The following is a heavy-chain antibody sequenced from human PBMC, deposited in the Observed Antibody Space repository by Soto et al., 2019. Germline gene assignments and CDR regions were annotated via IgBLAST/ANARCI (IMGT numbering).Heavy chain of an antibody. CDR3: ARVPYCSSTTCPDGFDP. D-gene: IGHD2-2*01. Sequence: ASVKVSCKASGGTFSSYAISRLRQAPGQGLEWMGGIIPIFGTANYAQKFQGRVTMTADESTSTAYMELSSLRSEDTAVYYCARVPYCSSTTCPDGFDPWGQGTMVTVSS. CDR2: IIPIFGTA. V-gene: IGHV1-69*13. J-gene: IGHJ5*02. CDR1: GGTFSSYA.